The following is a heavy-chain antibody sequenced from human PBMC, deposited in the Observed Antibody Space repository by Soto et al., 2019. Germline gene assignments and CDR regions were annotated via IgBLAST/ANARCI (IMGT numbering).Heavy chain of an antibody. Sequence: QVQLVQSGAEEKKPGASVKVSCKASGYTFTSYAMHWVRQAPGQRIESMGWINAGNGNTKYSQKFQGRVTITRDTSAGTAYMELSSLRSEDTAVYYCARERSVGGTYKGFHYLDYWCQGTLVTVSS. CDR2: INAGNGNT. CDR1: GYTFTSYA. V-gene: IGHV1-3*05. CDR3: ARERSVGGTYKGFHYLDY. D-gene: IGHD1-26*01. J-gene: IGHJ4*02.